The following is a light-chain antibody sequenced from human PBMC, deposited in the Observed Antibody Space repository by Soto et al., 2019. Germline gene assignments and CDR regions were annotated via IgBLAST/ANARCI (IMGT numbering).Light chain of an antibody. V-gene: IGLV2-11*01. CDR1: SSDIGGYNF. Sequence: QSALTQPRSVSGSPGQSVTISCTGTSSDIGGYNFVSWYQQHPGKAPKVMIYDVGKRPSGVPDRFSGSKSGNTASLTISGLQADDEGDYYGCSYAGSYTLVFGGGTKLTVL. CDR2: DVG. J-gene: IGLJ2*01. CDR3: CSYAGSYTLV.